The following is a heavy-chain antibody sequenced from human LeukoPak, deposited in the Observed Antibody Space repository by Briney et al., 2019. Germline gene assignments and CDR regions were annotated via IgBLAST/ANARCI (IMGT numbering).Heavy chain of an antibody. CDR2: IYYSGST. Sequence: PSQTLSLTCTVSGGSISSGDYYWSWLRQPPGKGLEWLVYIYYSGSTYYNQSLKSRVTISVEKSNNQFFLKLSSVTAADTAVLYCARDSVVVGIGYYFDYWGQGTLVTVSS. J-gene: IGHJ4*02. CDR1: GGSISSGDYY. D-gene: IGHD2-15*01. V-gene: IGHV4-30-4*08. CDR3: ARDSVVVGIGYYFDY.